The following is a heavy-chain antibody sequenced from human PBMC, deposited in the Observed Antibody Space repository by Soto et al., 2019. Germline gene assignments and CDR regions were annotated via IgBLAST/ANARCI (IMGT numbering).Heavy chain of an antibody. Sequence: EVQVVESGGGLVKPGGSLRLSCAASGFTFSEYSFLWVRQAPGKGLEWLSFIANGDNHIFYSDSVKGRFTISRDNAKNSVYLQLNSLRADDSAGYYCARENGHCTDACNRGAFDIWGQGTMVTVSP. CDR1: GFTFSEYS. D-gene: IGHD2-2*01. CDR2: IANGDNHI. J-gene: IGHJ3*02. CDR3: ARENGHCTDACNRGAFDI. V-gene: IGHV3-21*01.